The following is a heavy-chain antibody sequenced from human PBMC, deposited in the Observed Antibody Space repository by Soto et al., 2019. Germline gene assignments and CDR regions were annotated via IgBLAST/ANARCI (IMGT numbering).Heavy chain of an antibody. V-gene: IGHV3-48*02. CDR3: ARERAPYYYGSGSGVGIRPFDP. Sequence: GGSLRLSCAASGFTFSSYSMNWVRQAPGKGLEWVSYISSSSSTIYYADSVKGRFTISRDNAKNSLYLQMNSLRDEDTAVYYCARERAPYYYGSGSGVGIRPFDPWGQGTLVTVSS. CDR2: ISSSSSTI. D-gene: IGHD3-10*01. J-gene: IGHJ5*02. CDR1: GFTFSSYS.